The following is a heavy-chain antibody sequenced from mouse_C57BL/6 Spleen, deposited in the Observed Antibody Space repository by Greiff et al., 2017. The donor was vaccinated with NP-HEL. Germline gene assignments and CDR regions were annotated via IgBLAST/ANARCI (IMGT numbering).Heavy chain of an antibody. CDR1: GYTFTDYY. Sequence: VQLQQSGPELVKPGASVKISCKASGYTFTDYYMNWVKQSHGKSLEWIGDINPNNGGTSYNQKFKGKATLTVDKSSSTAYMELRSLTSEDSAVYYCARFFTTVYWYFDVWGTGTTVTVSS. V-gene: IGHV1-26*01. CDR2: INPNNGGT. CDR3: ARFFTTVYWYFDV. D-gene: IGHD1-2*01. J-gene: IGHJ1*03.